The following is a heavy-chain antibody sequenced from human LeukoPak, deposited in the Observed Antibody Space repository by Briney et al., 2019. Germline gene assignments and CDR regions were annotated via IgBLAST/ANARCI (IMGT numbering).Heavy chain of an antibody. J-gene: IGHJ4*02. CDR3: ARDRYYYDSSGYYYRFDY. Sequence: SVKVSCKASGGTFSSYAISWVRQAPGQGLEWMGGIIPIFGTANYAQKFQGRVTITADESTSTAYMELSSLRSEDTAVYYCARDRYYYDSSGYYYRFDYWGQGTLVTVSS. V-gene: IGHV1-69*01. D-gene: IGHD3-22*01. CDR1: GGTFSSYA. CDR2: IIPIFGTA.